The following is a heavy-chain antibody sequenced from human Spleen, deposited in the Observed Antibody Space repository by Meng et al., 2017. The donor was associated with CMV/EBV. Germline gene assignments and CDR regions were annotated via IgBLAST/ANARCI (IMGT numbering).Heavy chain of an antibody. CDR1: GCTFRSYA. CDR3: ARVWHYDSSGYYLGDFDY. V-gene: IGHV1-69*05. Sequence: VRLVESGGEVKKPGSSGEASCKACGCTFRSYAISWVRQAPGQGLEWMGGIIPICGTANYAQKFQGRVTMTTDTSTSTAYMELRSLRSDDTAVYYCARVWHYDSSGYYLGDFDYWGQGTLVTVSS. D-gene: IGHD3-22*01. J-gene: IGHJ4*02. CDR2: IIPICGTA.